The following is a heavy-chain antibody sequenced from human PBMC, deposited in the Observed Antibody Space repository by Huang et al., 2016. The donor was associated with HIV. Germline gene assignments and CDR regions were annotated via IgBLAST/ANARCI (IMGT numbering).Heavy chain of an antibody. CDR3: ARDPKYHRIGYYRQRRGIDI. J-gene: IGHJ3*02. V-gene: IGHV1-18*01. CDR1: GYTFTRYG. D-gene: IGHD3-22*01. CDR2: ISSSSGDT. Sequence: QIQLMQSGPELKQPGATVKGSCKASGYTFTRYGITWVRQAPGQGPEWMGWISSSSGDTEYAQKFQGRVTLTTDTSTNIAYMELRSLRSDDTAKYYCARDPKYHRIGYYRQRRGIDIWGQGTMVIVSS.